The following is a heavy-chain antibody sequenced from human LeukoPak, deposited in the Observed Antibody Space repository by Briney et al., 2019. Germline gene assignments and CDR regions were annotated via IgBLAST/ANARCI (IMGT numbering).Heavy chain of an antibody. V-gene: IGHV3-9*01. CDR1: GFIFNDYA. J-gene: IGHJ4*02. CDR2: ISWNSGNK. CDR3: AKDMDFWSGSDY. Sequence: GRSLRLSCAASGFIFNDYAMHWVRQPPVKGLEWVSTISWNSGNKLYTDSVKGRFTISRDNAENSLYLQMTGLRPEDTALYYCAKDMDFWSGSDYWGQGTLVTVSS. D-gene: IGHD3-3*01.